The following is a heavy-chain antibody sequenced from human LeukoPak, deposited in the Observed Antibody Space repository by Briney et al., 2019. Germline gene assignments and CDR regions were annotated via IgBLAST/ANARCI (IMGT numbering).Heavy chain of an antibody. J-gene: IGHJ4*02. V-gene: IGHV3-48*01. CDR3: AKDRITMIVVVGEFDY. CDR2: ISSSSSTI. D-gene: IGHD3-22*01. CDR1: GFTFSSYS. Sequence: PGGSLRLSCAASGFTFSSYSMNWVRQAPGKGLEWVSYISSSSSTIYYADSVKGRFTISRDNSKNTLYLQMNSLRAEDTAVYYCAKDRITMIVVVGEFDYWGQGTLVTVSS.